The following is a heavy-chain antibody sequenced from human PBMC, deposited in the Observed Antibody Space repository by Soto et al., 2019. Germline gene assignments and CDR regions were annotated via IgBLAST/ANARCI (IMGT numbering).Heavy chain of an antibody. D-gene: IGHD2-21*02. Sequence: PGRSLRLPCAASGFTFDDYAMHRVRQDPGKGLEWVSGISWNSGSIGYADSVKGRFTISRDNAKNSLYLQMNSLRAEDTALYYCAKDGQLFVTAPFDIWGQGTMVTVSS. CDR1: GFTFDDYA. CDR2: ISWNSGSI. J-gene: IGHJ3*02. CDR3: AKDGQLFVTAPFDI. V-gene: IGHV3-9*01.